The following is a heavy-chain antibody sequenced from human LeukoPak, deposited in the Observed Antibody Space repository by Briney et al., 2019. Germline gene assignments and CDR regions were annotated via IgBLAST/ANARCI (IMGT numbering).Heavy chain of an antibody. Sequence: GGSLRLSCAASGFTFSSYGMHWVRQAPGKGLEWVAVIWYDGSNKYYADSVKGRFTISRDNSKNTLYLQINSLRAEDTAVYYCARDYYDSSGYYYDYWGQGTLVTVSS. CDR1: GFTFSSYG. J-gene: IGHJ4*02. V-gene: IGHV3-33*01. CDR3: ARDYYDSSGYYYDY. D-gene: IGHD3-22*01. CDR2: IWYDGSNK.